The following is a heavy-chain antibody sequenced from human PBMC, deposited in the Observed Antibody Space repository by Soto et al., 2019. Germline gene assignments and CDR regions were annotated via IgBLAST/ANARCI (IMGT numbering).Heavy chain of an antibody. CDR1: GFTFTNCA. D-gene: IGHD1-26*01. J-gene: IGHJ2*01. Sequence: EVQLLESGGGLVQPGGSLRLSCAASGFTFTNCAMSWVRQAPGKGLEWVSGISASGATTSYADSVKGRFTISRDNSMNTLSLQMNSLRAEDTAVYYCVKRYRNSITWFFDLWGRGTLVTVSS. V-gene: IGHV3-23*01. CDR3: VKRYRNSITWFFDL. CDR2: ISASGATT.